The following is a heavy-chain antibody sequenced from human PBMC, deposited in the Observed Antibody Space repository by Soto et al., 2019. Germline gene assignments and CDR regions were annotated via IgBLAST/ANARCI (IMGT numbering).Heavy chain of an antibody. D-gene: IGHD3-10*01. Sequence: SQTLSLTCAISGDSVSSNSAAWNWIRQSPSRGLEWLGRTYYRSKWYNDYAVSVKSRITINPDTSKNQFSLQLNSVTPEDTAVYYCAREAMIGSGSYYYYYGMDVWGQGTTVTVSS. V-gene: IGHV6-1*01. CDR2: TYYRSKWYN. CDR3: AREAMIGSGSYYYYYGMDV. CDR1: GDSVSSNSAA. J-gene: IGHJ6*02.